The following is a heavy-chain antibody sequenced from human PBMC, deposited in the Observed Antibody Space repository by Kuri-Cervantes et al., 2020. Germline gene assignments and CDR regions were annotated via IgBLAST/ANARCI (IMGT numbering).Heavy chain of an antibody. V-gene: IGHV3-7*01. CDR3: ARVSRWGDDSSGYRPSDR. CDR2: IKEDGSEK. CDR1: GFTLSNYW. J-gene: IGHJ5*02. D-gene: IGHD3-22*01. Sequence: GGSLRLSCAASGFTLSNYWMTWVRQAPGKGLEWVASIKEDGSEKNYVDSVKDRFTISRDNAENSVYLQMNSLRVEDTAVYYCARVSRWGDDSSGYRPSDRWGQGTLVTVSS.